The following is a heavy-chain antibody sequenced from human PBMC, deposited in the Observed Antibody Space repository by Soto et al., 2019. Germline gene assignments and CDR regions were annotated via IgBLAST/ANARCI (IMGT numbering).Heavy chain of an antibody. Sequence: ASVKVACKVSGYTLTELSMHWVRKTPGKGLEWMGVIDPISGTTTYAQKFQGRVTMTRDTSTSTVYMELSSLRSEDTAVYYCAGEVVVTVTSNYDGMDVWGHGTTVTVSS. CDR2: IDPISGTT. CDR3: AGEVVVTVTSNYDGMDV. J-gene: IGHJ6*02. V-gene: IGHV1-46*01. CDR1: GYTLTELS. D-gene: IGHD2-21*02.